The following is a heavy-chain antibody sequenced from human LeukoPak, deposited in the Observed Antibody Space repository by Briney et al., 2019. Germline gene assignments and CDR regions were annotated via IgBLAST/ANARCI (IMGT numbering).Heavy chain of an antibody. Sequence: PSETLSLTCAVYGGSFSGYYWSWIRQPPGKGLEWIGEINHSGSTNYNPSLKSRVTISVDTSKNQFSLKLSSVTAADTAVYYCARPLPPLWAATQRGDVGNWFDPWGQGTLVTVSS. V-gene: IGHV4-34*01. J-gene: IGHJ5*02. CDR3: ARPLPPLWAATQRGDVGNWFDP. D-gene: IGHD2-15*01. CDR1: GGSFSGYY. CDR2: INHSGST.